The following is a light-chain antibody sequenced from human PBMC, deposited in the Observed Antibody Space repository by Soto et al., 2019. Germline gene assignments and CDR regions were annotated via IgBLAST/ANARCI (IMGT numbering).Light chain of an antibody. CDR3: AASDDYLPV. CDR1: RSTIGSNT. CDR2: TNT. V-gene: IGLV1-44*01. Sequence: QSVLAQPPSASGTPGQRVTISCSGSRSTIGSNTVNWYQQLPGTAPQLLIHTNTQRPSGVPDRFSASKSGTSASLTISGLQSEDEAVYYRAASDDYLPVFGSGTKLTVL. J-gene: IGLJ1*01.